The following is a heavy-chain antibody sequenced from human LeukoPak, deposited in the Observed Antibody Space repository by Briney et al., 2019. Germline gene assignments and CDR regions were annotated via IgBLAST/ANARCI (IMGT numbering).Heavy chain of an antibody. CDR1: GFTFSSYS. D-gene: IGHD3-22*01. V-gene: IGHV3-21*01. J-gene: IGHJ4*02. CDR2: ISSSSSYI. Sequence: GGSLRLSCAASGFTFSSYSMNWVRQAPGKGLEWVSSISSSSSYIYYADSVKGRFTISRDNAKNPLYLQMNSLRGEDTALYYCVRDSSGYYGGGLCDYGGEGTLVTVSS. CDR3: VRDSSGYYGGGLCDY.